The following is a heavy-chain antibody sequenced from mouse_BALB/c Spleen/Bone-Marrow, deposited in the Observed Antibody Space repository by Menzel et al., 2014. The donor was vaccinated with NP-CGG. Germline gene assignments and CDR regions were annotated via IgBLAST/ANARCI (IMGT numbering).Heavy chain of an antibody. D-gene: IGHD2-13*01. Sequence: QVQLQQSGAELVKPGASVKLSCKASGYTFTSYSMYWVKQRPGQGLEWIGEINPSNGGTNFNEKFKSKATLTVDKSSSTAYMQLSSLTSEDSAVYYCTREGDSPFAYWGQGTLVTVSA. CDR1: GYTFTSYS. CDR3: TREGDSPFAY. V-gene: IGHV1S81*02. CDR2: INPSNGGT. J-gene: IGHJ3*01.